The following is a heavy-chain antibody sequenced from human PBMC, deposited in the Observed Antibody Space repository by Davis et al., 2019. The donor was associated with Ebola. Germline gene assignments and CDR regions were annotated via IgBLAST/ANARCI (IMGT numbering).Heavy chain of an antibody. CDR1: GGTFSSYA. V-gene: IGHV1-69*10. Sequence: SVKVSCKASGGTFSSYAISWVRQAPGQGLEWMGGIIPILGIANYAQKFQGRVTITADESTSTAYMELSSLRAEDTAVYYCAKDAGDYQGVGDVWGQGTTVTVSS. CDR3: AKDAGDYQGVGDV. J-gene: IGHJ6*02. D-gene: IGHD4-17*01. CDR2: IIPILGIA.